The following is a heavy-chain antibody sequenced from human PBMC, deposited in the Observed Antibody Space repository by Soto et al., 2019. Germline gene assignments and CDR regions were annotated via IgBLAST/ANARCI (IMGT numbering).Heavy chain of an antibody. J-gene: IGHJ6*02. Sequence: GGSLRLSCAASGFTFSSYAVSWVRQAPGKGLEWVSAISGSGGSTYYADSVKGRFTISRDNSKNTLYLQMNSLRAEDTAVYYCAKYRGVYYYYYGMDVWGQGTTVTVSS. CDR1: GFTFSSYA. V-gene: IGHV3-23*01. CDR3: AKYRGVYYYYYGMDV. CDR2: ISGSGGST. D-gene: IGHD2-2*01.